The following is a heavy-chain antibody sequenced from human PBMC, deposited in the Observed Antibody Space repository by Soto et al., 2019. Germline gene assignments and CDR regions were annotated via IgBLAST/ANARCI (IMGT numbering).Heavy chain of an antibody. Sequence: QEQLVQSGPEVKKPGSSVKVSCKDSGGLFSSFAISWVRQAPGQGLEWLGGIIPVFGTTNYAEKFQGRVTISADESTNTAYMELSSLRSGDTAMYYCVRGGSPYVWFNEFWGQGTLVTVSS. CDR3: VRGGSPYVWFNEF. D-gene: IGHD3-16*01. CDR1: GGLFSSFA. J-gene: IGHJ4*02. V-gene: IGHV1-69*01. CDR2: IIPVFGTT.